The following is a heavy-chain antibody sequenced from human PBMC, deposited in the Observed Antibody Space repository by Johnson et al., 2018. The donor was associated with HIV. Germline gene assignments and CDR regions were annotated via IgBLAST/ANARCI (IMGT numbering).Heavy chain of an antibody. CDR3: ARPMGTYYNFWGGSNAFDI. CDR1: GFTFSSYG. J-gene: IGHJ3*02. V-gene: IGHV3-33*01. Sequence: QVQLVESGGGVVQPGRSLRLSCAASGFTFSSYGMHWVRQAPGKGLEWVAVIWYDGSNKYYADSVKGRVTISRDNSKNTLYLQLNSLRPEDTAVYYCARPMGTYYNFWGGSNAFDIWGQGTMVTVSS. D-gene: IGHD3-3*01. CDR2: IWYDGSNK.